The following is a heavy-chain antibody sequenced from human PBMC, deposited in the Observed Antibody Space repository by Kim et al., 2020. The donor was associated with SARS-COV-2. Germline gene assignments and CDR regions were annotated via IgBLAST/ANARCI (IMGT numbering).Heavy chain of an antibody. Sequence: GGSLRLSCAASGLTFSNAWMSWVRQAPGKGLEWVCRIKSKSVGGTADYAALVKDSSIISRDDSDDTLYQQMNSLRSDDSALYYCTTYMGRGVRPKHYGL. CDR2: IKSKSVGGTA. V-gene: IGHV3-15*01. CDR1: GLTFSNAW. J-gene: IGHJ6*01. D-gene: IGHD3-10*01. CDR3: TTYMGRGVRPKHYGL.